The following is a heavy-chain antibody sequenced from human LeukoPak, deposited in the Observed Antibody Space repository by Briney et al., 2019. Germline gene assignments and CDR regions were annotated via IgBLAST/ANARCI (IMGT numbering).Heavy chain of an antibody. Sequence: EASVKVSCKASGYTFIDYYVNWVRQAPGQGLEWMGWINPNSGGTNYAQKFQGRVTMTRDTSISTVYMELTSLTSDDTAVYYCAKWGGVQFDPWGQGTLVTVSS. CDR1: GYTFIDYY. V-gene: IGHV1-2*02. J-gene: IGHJ5*02. D-gene: IGHD2-8*01. CDR3: AKWGGVQFDP. CDR2: INPNSGGT.